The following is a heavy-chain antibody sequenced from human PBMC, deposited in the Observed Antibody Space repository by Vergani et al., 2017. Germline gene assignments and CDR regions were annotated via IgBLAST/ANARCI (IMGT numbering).Heavy chain of an antibody. CDR2: IHYSENT. D-gene: IGHD6-19*01. Sequence: QVQLQESGPGLVKSSETLSLTCSVSFDSIRNLYCNWIRQPPGKGLEWMGSIHYSENTNYNPSLKTRVTISVDTSKNQFSLTLTSVTAADTAVYYCASDTHSGQRADRWGQGILVIVTS. V-gene: IGHV4-59*11. CDR1: FDSIRNLY. J-gene: IGHJ5*02. CDR3: ASDTHSGQRADR.